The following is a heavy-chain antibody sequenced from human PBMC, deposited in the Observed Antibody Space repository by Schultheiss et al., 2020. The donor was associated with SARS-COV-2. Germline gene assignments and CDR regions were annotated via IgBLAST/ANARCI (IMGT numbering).Heavy chain of an antibody. D-gene: IGHD3-10*01. CDR1: GFTFSLYS. CDR2: VSTCTKYM. J-gene: IGHJ5*02. CDR3: ARGIAPGSAQKKQNWFDP. Sequence: GGSLRLSCVAWGFTFSLYSIIWVRQAPGKGLERVSFVSTCTKYMSYADSVKGRFTISRDNSKNTLYLQMNSLRGEDTALYHCARGIAPGSAQKKQNWFDPWGQGTLVTVSS. V-gene: IGHV3-21*01.